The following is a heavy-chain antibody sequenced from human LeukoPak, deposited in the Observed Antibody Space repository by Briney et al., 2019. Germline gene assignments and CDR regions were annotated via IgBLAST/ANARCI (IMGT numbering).Heavy chain of an antibody. CDR2: IYHTGSA. V-gene: IGHV4-38-2*01. J-gene: IGHJ4*02. CDR3: ARANDRGGTSPLDY. D-gene: IGHD2-2*01. CDR1: NYYISSGSY. Sequence: RPSETLSLTCGVSNYYISSGSYWCWIRQPPGKGLEWIGSIYHTGSAYYSSSLQSRVTISVDTSKNQFSVKLSSVTAADTAVYYCARANDRGGTSPLDYWGQGTLATVSS.